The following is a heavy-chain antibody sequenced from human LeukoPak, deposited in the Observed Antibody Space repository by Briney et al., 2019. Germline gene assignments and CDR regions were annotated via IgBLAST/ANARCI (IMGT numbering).Heavy chain of an antibody. CDR1: GFTFSASA. CDR3: TRQIVGSYGDYGFGY. V-gene: IGHV3-73*01. J-gene: IGHJ4*02. D-gene: IGHD4-17*01. CDR2: IRSKANNYAT. Sequence: PGGSLRLSCAASGFTFSASAIHWVRQASGKGLEWVGRIRSKANNYATAYAASVKDRFVISRDDSKNTAYLQVSSLKTEDTAVYYCTRQIVGSYGDYGFGYWGQGTLVTVSS.